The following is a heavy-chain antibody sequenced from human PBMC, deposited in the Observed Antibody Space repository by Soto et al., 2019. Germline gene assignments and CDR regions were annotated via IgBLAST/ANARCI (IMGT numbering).Heavy chain of an antibody. CDR2: VYYGGST. D-gene: IGHD3-22*01. V-gene: IGHV4-39*01. CDR1: GGSISSSSYY. CDR3: AGGDYYHSSGYYFYYTMDV. Sequence: SETLSLTCTVSGGSISSSSYYWGWIRQPPGKGLEWIGNVYYGGSTYYNPSLKSRVTISVETSKSQFSLKLSSVTAADTAVYYCAGGDYYHSSGYYFYYTMDVWGQGTTVTVSS. J-gene: IGHJ6*02.